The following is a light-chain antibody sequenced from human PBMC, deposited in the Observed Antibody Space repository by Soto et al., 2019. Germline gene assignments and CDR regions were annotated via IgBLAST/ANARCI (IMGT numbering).Light chain of an antibody. CDR3: LITDSGARTYV. V-gene: IGLV7-46*01. CDR2: DTS. CDR1: TGAVTSGHY. J-gene: IGLJ1*01. Sequence: QAVVTQEPSLTVSPGGTITLTCGSSTGAVTSGHYPYWFQQKPGQAPRTLIYDTSNRHSWTPARFSGSLLGGKAALTLSGAQPEDAAEHYCLITDSGARTYVFGHGTKVTV.